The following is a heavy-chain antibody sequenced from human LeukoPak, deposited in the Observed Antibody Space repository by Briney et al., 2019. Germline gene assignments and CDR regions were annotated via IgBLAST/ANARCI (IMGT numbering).Heavy chain of an antibody. Sequence: GGSLRLSCAASGFPFSTYGMHWVRQAPGKGLEWVAVIWYDGSDKYYADSVKGRFTISRDNSENTLYLQMNSLRAEDTAVYFCASSGGGYSCDTWGQGTLVTVSS. J-gene: IGHJ5*02. CDR2: IWYDGSDK. V-gene: IGHV3-33*01. CDR3: ASSGGGYSCDT. CDR1: GFPFSTYG. D-gene: IGHD5-18*01.